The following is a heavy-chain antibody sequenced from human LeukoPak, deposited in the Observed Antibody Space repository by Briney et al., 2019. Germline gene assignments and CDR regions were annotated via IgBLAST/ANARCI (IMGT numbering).Heavy chain of an antibody. D-gene: IGHD4-17*01. V-gene: IGHV3-30*18. Sequence: GGSLRLSCAASGFTFSSYGMHWVRQAPGKGLEWVAVISYDGNEKYYGDSVKGRLTISRDNSKNTLYLQMNSLRAEDTAVYYCAKDDYGDYPGAYWGQGTLVTVSS. CDR2: ISYDGNEK. CDR3: AKDDYGDYPGAY. J-gene: IGHJ4*02. CDR1: GFTFSSYG.